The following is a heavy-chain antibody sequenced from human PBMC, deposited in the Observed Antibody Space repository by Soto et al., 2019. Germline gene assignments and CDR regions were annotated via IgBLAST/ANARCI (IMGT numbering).Heavy chain of an antibody. CDR2: INHSGST. CDR1: GGSISSSSYY. V-gene: IGHV4-39*07. CDR3: ASPPSTDSSPPRAERNDAFDI. Sequence: SETLSLTCTVSGGSISSSSYYWGWIRQPPGKGLEWIGEINHSGSTNYNPSLKSRVTISVDTSKNQFSLKLSSVTAADTAVYYCASPPSTDSSPPRAERNDAFDIWGQGTMVTVSS. J-gene: IGHJ3*02. D-gene: IGHD6-6*01.